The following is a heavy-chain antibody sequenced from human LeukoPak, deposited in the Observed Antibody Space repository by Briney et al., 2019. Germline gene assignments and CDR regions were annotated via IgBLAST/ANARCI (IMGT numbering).Heavy chain of an antibody. D-gene: IGHD4-17*01. Sequence: ASVKVSCKASGYTFTSYYMHWVRQAPGQGLEWMGIINPSGGSTSYAQKFQGRVTMTRDTSISTAYMELSRLRSDDTAVYYCARATVLLAFDIWGQGTMVTVSS. V-gene: IGHV1-46*01. J-gene: IGHJ3*02. CDR2: INPSGGST. CDR1: GYTFTSYY. CDR3: ARATVLLAFDI.